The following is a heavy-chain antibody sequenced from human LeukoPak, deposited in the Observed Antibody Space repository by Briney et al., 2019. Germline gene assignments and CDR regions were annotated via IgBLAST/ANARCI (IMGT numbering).Heavy chain of an antibody. J-gene: IGHJ4*02. CDR1: GFTFRSYS. CDR3: ARDPKCSSTSCYTGAY. Sequence: GGSLRLSCAASGFTFRSYSMNWVHQAPGKGLEWVSSISSSSSYIYYADSVKGRFTISRDNAKNSLYLQMNSLRAEDTAVYYCARDPKCSSTSCYTGAYWGQGTLVTVSS. V-gene: IGHV3-21*01. D-gene: IGHD2-2*02. CDR2: ISSSSSYI.